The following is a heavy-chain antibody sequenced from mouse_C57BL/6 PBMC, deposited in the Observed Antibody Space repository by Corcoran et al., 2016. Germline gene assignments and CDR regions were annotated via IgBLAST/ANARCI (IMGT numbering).Heavy chain of an antibody. D-gene: IGHD1-1*01. V-gene: IGHV9-3*01. CDR2: INTYSGVP. CDR1: GYTFTTYG. J-gene: IGHJ1*03. CDR3: ARKIVADWYFDV. Sequence: QIQLVQSGPELKKPGETVKISCKASGYTFTTYGMSWVKQAPGKGLKWMGWINTYSGVPTYADDFKGRFAFSLETSASTAYLQINNLKNEDTATYFCARKIVADWYFDVWGTGTTVTVSS.